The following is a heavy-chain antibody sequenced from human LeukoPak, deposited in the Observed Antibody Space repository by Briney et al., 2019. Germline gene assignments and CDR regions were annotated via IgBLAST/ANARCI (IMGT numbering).Heavy chain of an antibody. V-gene: IGHV4-59*01. J-gene: IGHJ6*02. CDR2: IYYRGRI. D-gene: IGHD3-22*01. Sequence: ASETLSLTCTVSGFSISNYYWSWLRQPPGRGLEWLGYIYYRGRINYNPSLRSRVTLSVDTSKNQFSLKLSSVTAADTAVYYCARTFQDDGSGYYYYYGMDVWGHGTTVTVSS. CDR3: ARTFQDDGSGYYYYYGMDV. CDR1: GFSISNYY.